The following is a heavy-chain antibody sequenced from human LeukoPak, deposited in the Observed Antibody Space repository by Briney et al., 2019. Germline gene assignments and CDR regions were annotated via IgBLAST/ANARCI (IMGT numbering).Heavy chain of an antibody. D-gene: IGHD3-10*01. CDR2: IYYSGST. J-gene: IGHJ4*02. V-gene: IGHV4-59*08. CDR3: ARQTFYYGSGSFMGYFDY. CDR1: GGSISSYY. Sequence: SETLSLTCTVSGGSISSYYWSWIRQPPGKGLEWIGYIYYSGSTNYNPSLKSRVSISVDTSKNEFSLKVTSVTATDTAVYYCARQTFYYGSGSFMGYFDYWGQGALATVSS.